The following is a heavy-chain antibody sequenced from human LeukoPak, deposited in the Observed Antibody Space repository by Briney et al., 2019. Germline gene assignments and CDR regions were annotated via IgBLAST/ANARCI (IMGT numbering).Heavy chain of an antibody. CDR3: TGRSNWYLGGVDY. J-gene: IGHJ4*02. D-gene: IGHD6-13*01. Sequence: GGSLRLSCAASGFTFSDAWMNWVRQAPGKGLEWVGRVKSKIHGGTTDYAAPVKGRFTISRDDSKNTLYLQMNSLKTEDTAVYYCTGRSNWYLGGVDYWGQGTLVTVSS. CDR2: VKSKIHGGTT. CDR1: GFTFSDAW. V-gene: IGHV3-15*01.